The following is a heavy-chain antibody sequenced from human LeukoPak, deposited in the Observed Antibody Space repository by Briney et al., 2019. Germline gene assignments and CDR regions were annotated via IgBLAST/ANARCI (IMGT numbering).Heavy chain of an antibody. D-gene: IGHD6-6*01. Sequence: SETLSLTCTVSGGPISSSSYYWGWIRQPPGKGLEWIGSIYYSGSTYYNPSLKSRVTISVDTSKNQFSLKLSSVTAADTAVYYCARGARYSSSSGELDYWGQGTLVTVSS. J-gene: IGHJ4*02. CDR3: ARGARYSSSSGELDY. CDR1: GGPISSSSYY. CDR2: IYYSGST. V-gene: IGHV4-39*01.